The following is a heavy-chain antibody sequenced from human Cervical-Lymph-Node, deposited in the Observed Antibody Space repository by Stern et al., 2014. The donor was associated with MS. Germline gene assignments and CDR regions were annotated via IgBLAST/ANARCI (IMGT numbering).Heavy chain of an antibody. V-gene: IGHV4-39*02. CDR1: GGSITNRDY. D-gene: IGHD4-11*01. J-gene: IGHJ2*01. Sequence: QLQLQESGPGLVKPSETLSLTCTVSGGSITNRDYWGWIRQSPGKGLEWIGSVYYSGITYYRPSLKIRPTFSIVTSRNHFFLGLTSVTATDTAVYFCARGVTAVTNYVPNWCFDLWGRGTLVTVSS. CDR3: ARGVTAVTNYVPNWCFDL. CDR2: VYYSGIT.